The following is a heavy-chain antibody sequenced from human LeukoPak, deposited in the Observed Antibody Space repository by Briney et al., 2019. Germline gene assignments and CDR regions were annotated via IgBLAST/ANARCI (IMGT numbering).Heavy chain of an antibody. CDR1: GFTFSSYG. D-gene: IGHD3-22*01. Sequence: GGSLRLSCAASGFTFSSYGMHWVRQAPGKGLEWVAVISYDGSNKYYADSVKGRFTISRDNSKNTLYLQMNSLRAEDTAVYYCARDYYDSSGYYWEDNQPFDYWGQGTLVTVSS. V-gene: IGHV3-30*19. J-gene: IGHJ4*02. CDR2: ISYDGSNK. CDR3: ARDYYDSSGYYWEDNQPFDY.